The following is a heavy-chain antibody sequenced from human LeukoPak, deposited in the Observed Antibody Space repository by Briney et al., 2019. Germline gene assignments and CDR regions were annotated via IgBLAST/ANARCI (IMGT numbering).Heavy chain of an antibody. CDR1: GGSISSYY. D-gene: IGHD3-3*01. CDR3: VRVGIFGVVNDAFDI. Sequence: PSETLSLTCTVSGGSISSYYWSWLRQPPGKGLEWIGYIYYSGSTNYNPSLKSRVTISVDTSKNQFSLKLSSVTAADTAVYYCVRVGIFGVVNDAFDIWGQGTMVTVSS. J-gene: IGHJ3*02. CDR2: IYYSGST. V-gene: IGHV4-59*01.